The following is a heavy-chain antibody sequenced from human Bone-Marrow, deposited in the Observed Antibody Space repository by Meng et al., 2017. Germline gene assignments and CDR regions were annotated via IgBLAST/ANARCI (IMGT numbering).Heavy chain of an antibody. D-gene: IGHD1-1*01. CDR1: GYTFNAYY. Sequence: ASVKVSCKPSGYTFNAYYIHWVRQAPGQGLEWMGRINPNSGGTNYAQKFQGRVTMTRDTSISTAYMELSRLRSDDTAVYYCAGTGTTRYYYYGMDVWGQGTTVTVSS. J-gene: IGHJ6*02. V-gene: IGHV1-2*06. CDR3: AGTGTTRYYYYGMDV. CDR2: INPNSGGT.